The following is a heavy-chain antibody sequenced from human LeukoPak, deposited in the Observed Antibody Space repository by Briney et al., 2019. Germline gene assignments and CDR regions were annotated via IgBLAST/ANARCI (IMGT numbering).Heavy chain of an antibody. D-gene: IGHD3-3*01. CDR3: ARGGWSGLSYYYYGMDV. CDR2: IIPFLGIA. J-gene: IGHJ6*02. CDR1: GGTFSSYA. V-gene: IGHV1-69*04. Sequence: GASVKVSCKASGGTFSSYAISWVRQAPGQGLEWMGRIIPFLGIANYAQKFQGRVTITADKSTSTAYMELSSLRSEDTAVYYCARGGWSGLSYYYYGMDVWGQGTTVTVSS.